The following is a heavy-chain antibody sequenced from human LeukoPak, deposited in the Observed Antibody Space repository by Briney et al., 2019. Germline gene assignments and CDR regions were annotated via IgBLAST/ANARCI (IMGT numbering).Heavy chain of an antibody. CDR3: TRGQWLDVWDF. J-gene: IGHJ4*02. CDR1: GTSMSNSY. D-gene: IGHD6-19*01. Sequence: SETLSLTCTVSGTSMSNSYWSWIRQPAGKGLEWIGHIQDRGSTIYNPSLGSRVTMSLDTPKNQFSLKLNSVTAADTAVHYCTRGQWLDVWDFWGQGTLVTVSS. V-gene: IGHV4-4*07. CDR2: IQDRGST.